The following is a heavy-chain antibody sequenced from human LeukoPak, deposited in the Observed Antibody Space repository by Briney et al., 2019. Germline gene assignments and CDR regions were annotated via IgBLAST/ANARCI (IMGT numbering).Heavy chain of an antibody. D-gene: IGHD5-18*01. J-gene: IGHJ4*02. CDR2: ISYDGGNR. Sequence: PGGSLRLSCAASGFIFSNYAMHWVRQAPGKGLEWVAIISYDGGNRYYADSVKDRFTISRDNSKSTLYLQMNSLRAEDTAVYYCARDTAMASDYWGQGTLVTVSS. V-gene: IGHV3-30-3*01. CDR1: GFIFSNYA. CDR3: ARDTAMASDY.